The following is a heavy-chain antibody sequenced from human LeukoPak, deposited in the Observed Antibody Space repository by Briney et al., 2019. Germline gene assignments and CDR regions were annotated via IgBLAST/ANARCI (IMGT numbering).Heavy chain of an antibody. D-gene: IGHD3-22*01. J-gene: IGHJ6*03. CDR1: GGSISSYY. CDR2: IYYSGST. Sequence: SETLSLTCTVSGGSISSYYWSWIRQPPGKGLEWIGYIYYSGSTNYNPSLKSRVTISVDTSKNQFSLKLSSVTAADTAVYYCAREGSSGYYLYYYYMDVRGKGTTVTVSS. V-gene: IGHV4-59*12. CDR3: AREGSSGYYLYYYYMDV.